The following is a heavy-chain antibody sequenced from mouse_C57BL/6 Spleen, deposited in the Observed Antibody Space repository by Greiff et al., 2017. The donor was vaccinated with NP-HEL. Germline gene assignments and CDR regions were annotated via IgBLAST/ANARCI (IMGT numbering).Heavy chain of an antibody. J-gene: IGHJ4*01. CDR2: IDPSDSYT. V-gene: IGHV1-50*01. D-gene: IGHD2-4*01. CDR1: GYTFTSYW. CDR3: ARSYYDYDGVGYAMDY. Sequence: VQLQQPGAELVKPGASVKLSCKASGYTFTSYWMQWVKQRPGQGLEWIGEIDPSDSYTNYNQKFKGKATLTVDTSSSTAYMQLSSLTSEDAAVYYCARSYYDYDGVGYAMDYWGQGTSVTVSS.